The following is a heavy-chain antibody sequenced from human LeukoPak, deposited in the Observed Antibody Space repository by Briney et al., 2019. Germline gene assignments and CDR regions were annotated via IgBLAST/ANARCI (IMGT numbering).Heavy chain of an antibody. D-gene: IGHD6-13*01. J-gene: IGHJ3*02. Sequence: PGGSLRLSCAASGFTFSSYWMHWVRQAPGKGLVWVSRINSDGSSTSYADSVKGRFTISRDNATNTLYLQMNSLRAEDTAVYYCARDGVAAAANDAFDIWGQGTMVTVSS. V-gene: IGHV3-74*01. CDR2: INSDGSST. CDR3: ARDGVAAAANDAFDI. CDR1: GFTFSSYW.